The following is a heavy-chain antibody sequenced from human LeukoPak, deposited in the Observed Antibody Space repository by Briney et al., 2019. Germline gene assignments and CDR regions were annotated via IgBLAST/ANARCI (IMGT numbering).Heavy chain of an antibody. Sequence: GGTLRLSCVVSGFIFRDYGLSWVRQAPGKVLEWVSYISSSGSTIYYADSVKGRFTISRDNAKNSLYLQMNSLRAEDTAVYYCAKVRVVFNWNYAYYFDSWGQGTLVTVSS. CDR2: ISSSGSTI. CDR1: GFIFRDYG. J-gene: IGHJ4*02. CDR3: AKVRVVFNWNYAYYFDS. V-gene: IGHV3-11*04. D-gene: IGHD1-7*01.